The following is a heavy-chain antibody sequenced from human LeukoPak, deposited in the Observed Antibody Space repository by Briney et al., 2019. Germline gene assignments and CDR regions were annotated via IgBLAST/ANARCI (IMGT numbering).Heavy chain of an antibody. CDR2: IYSTGTT. CDR1: GGSMNQYY. D-gene: IGHD5-12*01. CDR3: AREARSGYEGVGSEP. J-gene: IGHJ5*02. V-gene: IGHV4-4*07. Sequence: PSETLSLTCTVSGGSMNQYYLSWIRQPAGKGLEWIGRIYSTGTTYYKPSLKSRVTLSVDTSHNQFFLKLNSVTAADTAVYYCAREARSGYEGVGSEPWGQGTVVTVSS.